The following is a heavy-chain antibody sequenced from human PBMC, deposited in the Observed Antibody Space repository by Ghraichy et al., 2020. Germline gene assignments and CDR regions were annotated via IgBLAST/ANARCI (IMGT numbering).Heavy chain of an antibody. CDR1: GFTFSNYG. CDR2: ISASGVST. D-gene: IGHD1-26*01. V-gene: IGHV3-23*01. J-gene: IGHJ4*02. Sequence: GALRLSCVVSGFTFSNYGMSWVRQAPGKGLEWVSGISASGVSTHYADSVKGRFTISRDNSKNTLNLQMNSLRAEDTAVYYCAKDRIVGATTPYDYWGQGTLVTVSS. CDR3: AKDRIVGATTPYDY.